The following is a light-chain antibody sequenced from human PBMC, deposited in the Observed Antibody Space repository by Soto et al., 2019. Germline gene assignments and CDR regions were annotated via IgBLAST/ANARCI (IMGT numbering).Light chain of an antibody. CDR2: WAS. CDR1: QSVLYSSNSKNY. V-gene: IGKV4-1*01. J-gene: IGKJ2*01. CDR3: QQHYSTPYS. Sequence: DIVMTQSPDSLAVSLGKRATINCKSSQSVLYSSNSKNYLAWYQQKPGQPPKLLIYWASTRESGVPDRFSGSGSGTDFALSISSLQAEDVAVYYCQQHYSTPYSFGQGTKLEIK.